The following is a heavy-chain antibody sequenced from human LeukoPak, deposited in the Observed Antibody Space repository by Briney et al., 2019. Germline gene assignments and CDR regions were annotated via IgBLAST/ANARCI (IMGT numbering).Heavy chain of an antibody. CDR2: IYSSGST. V-gene: IGHV4-4*07. J-gene: IGHJ3*02. CDR1: GASISSYY. CDR3: ARVVEYSSSSDAFDI. Sequence: SETLSLTCTVSGASISSYYWSWIRQPAGKGLEWIGRIYSSGSTNYNPSLKSRVTMSVDTSKNQFSLRLNSMTAADTALYYCARVVEYSSSSDAFDIWGQGTMVTVSS. D-gene: IGHD6-13*01.